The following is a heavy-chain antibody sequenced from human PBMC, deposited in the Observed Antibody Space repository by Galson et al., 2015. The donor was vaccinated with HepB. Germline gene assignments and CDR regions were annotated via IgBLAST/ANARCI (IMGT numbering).Heavy chain of an antibody. J-gene: IGHJ3*02. Sequence: SLRLSCAASGFTFINYAMSWVRQAPGKGLEWVSSISGRGVGTTYYADAVKGRFTISRDSAKNSLFLQMNSLTAADTAIYYCARTRGEWSFGSDVFDIWGQGTLVTVSP. D-gene: IGHD3-3*01. CDR3: ARTRGEWSFGSDVFDI. CDR1: GFTFINYA. CDR2: ISGRGVGTT. V-gene: IGHV3-23*01.